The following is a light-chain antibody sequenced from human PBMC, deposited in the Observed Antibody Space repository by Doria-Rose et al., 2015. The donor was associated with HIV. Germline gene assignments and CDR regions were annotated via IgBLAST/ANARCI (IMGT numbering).Light chain of an antibody. CDR3: QQHYSYPRA. J-gene: IGKJ5*01. CDR2: AAS. Sequence: TCRASQGISSYLAWYQQKPGKAPNLLIYAASTLQSGVPSRFGGSGSGADFTLTISCLQSEDFATYYCQQHYSYPRAFGQGTRLEIK. CDR1: QGISSY. V-gene: IGKV1-8*01.